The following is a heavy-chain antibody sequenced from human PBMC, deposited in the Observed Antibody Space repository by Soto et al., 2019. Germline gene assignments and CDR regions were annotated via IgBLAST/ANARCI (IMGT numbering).Heavy chain of an antibody. D-gene: IGHD3-22*01. Sequence: SSVNVSRKASGCTFSSYASSWVRPAPGQGLEWMGGIIPIFGTANYAQKFQGRVTVTRDTSTNMVYMELSSLRSEDTAVYYCARDQSDESSAYSYWWFDPWGQGTLVTVSS. J-gene: IGHJ5*02. CDR2: IIPIFGTA. V-gene: IGHV1-69*05. CDR3: ARDQSDESSAYSYWWFDP. CDR1: GCTFSSYA.